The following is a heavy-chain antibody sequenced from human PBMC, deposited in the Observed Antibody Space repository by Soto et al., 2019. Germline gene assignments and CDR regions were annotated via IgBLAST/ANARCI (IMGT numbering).Heavy chain of an antibody. D-gene: IGHD3-22*01. Sequence: KVSCKASGGTFSSYAISWVRQAPGQGLEWMGGIIPIFGTANYAQKFQGRVTITADESTSTAYMELSSLRSEDTAVYYCARDLYYYDSSGYQGGFNYYFDYWGQGTLVTVSS. CDR3: ARDLYYYDSSGYQGGFNYYFDY. V-gene: IGHV1-69*01. J-gene: IGHJ4*02. CDR1: GGTFSSYA. CDR2: IIPIFGTA.